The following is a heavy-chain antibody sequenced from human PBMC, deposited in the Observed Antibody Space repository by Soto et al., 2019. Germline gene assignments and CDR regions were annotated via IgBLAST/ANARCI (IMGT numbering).Heavy chain of an antibody. CDR2: IDTTGDT. D-gene: IGHD2-15*01. J-gene: IGHJ4*02. Sequence: EVQLVESGGGLVQPGGSLRLSCAASGFIFRSYAMRWVRQASGKGLEWVSVIDTTGDTYYPGSVKGRFTISRENAKNSLYLQMNSLRAGDTAVYYCARGGCSGGSCPADYWGQGTLVTVSS. CDR1: GFIFRSYA. V-gene: IGHV3-13*04. CDR3: ARGGCSGGSCPADY.